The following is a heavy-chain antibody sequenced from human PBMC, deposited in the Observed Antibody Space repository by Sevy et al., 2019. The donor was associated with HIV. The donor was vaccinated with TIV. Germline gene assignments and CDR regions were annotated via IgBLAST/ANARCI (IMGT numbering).Heavy chain of an antibody. D-gene: IGHD4-17*01. Sequence: GGSLRLSCAASGFTFSNAWMSWVRQAPGKGLEWVGRIKSKTDGGKTDYAAPVKGRFTISRDDSKNTLYLQMNSLKTEDTAVYYCTTLYGDRRPYYFDYWGQGPLVTVSS. V-gene: IGHV3-15*01. CDR1: GFTFSNAW. J-gene: IGHJ4*02. CDR2: IKSKTDGGKT. CDR3: TTLYGDRRPYYFDY.